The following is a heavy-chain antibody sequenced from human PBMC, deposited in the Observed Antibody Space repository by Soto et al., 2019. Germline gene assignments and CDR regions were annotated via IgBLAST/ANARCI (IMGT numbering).Heavy chain of an antibody. J-gene: IGHJ5*02. CDR1: GFTFNIYW. Sequence: GGSLRLSCAASGFTFNIYWMSWVRQAPGKGLEWVANIKKDGSEKYYVDSVKGRFTISRDNAENSVYLQMNSLRAEDTAVYYCAREEGRYCSSTTCYFRFDPWGQGTLVTVS. D-gene: IGHD2-2*01. V-gene: IGHV3-7*01. CDR3: AREEGRYCSSTTCYFRFDP. CDR2: IKKDGSEK.